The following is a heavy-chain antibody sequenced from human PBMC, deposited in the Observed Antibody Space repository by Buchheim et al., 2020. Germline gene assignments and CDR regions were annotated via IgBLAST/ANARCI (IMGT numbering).Heavy chain of an antibody. CDR2: ISYDGSNK. Sequence: QVQLVESGGGVVQPGRSLRLSCAASGFTFSSYAMHWVRQAPGKGLEWVAVISYDGSNKYYADSVKGRFTISRDNSKNTLYLQMNSLRAEDTAVYYCAKVSGWGYGMDVWGQGTT. CDR3: AKVSGWGYGMDV. CDR1: GFTFSSYA. V-gene: IGHV3-30-3*01. D-gene: IGHD6-19*01. J-gene: IGHJ6*02.